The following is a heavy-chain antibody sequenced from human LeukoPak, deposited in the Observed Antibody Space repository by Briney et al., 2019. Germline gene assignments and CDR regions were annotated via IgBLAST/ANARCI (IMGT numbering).Heavy chain of an antibody. D-gene: IGHD3-10*01. CDR3: AKRGSYFGGSDY. Sequence: GGSLRLSCAASGFTFSNYDMSWVRQAPGKGLEWVSAVTGGGDTTYYADSVKGRFTISRDNSKSTLYLQMNSLRAEDTAVYYCAKRGSYFGGSDYWGQGTLVTVSS. CDR1: GFTFSNYD. CDR2: VTGGGDTT. J-gene: IGHJ4*02. V-gene: IGHV3-23*01.